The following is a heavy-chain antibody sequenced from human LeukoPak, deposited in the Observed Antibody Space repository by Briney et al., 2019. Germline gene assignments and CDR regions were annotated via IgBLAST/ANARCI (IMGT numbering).Heavy chain of an antibody. CDR2: INRDGSER. V-gene: IGHV3-7*03. Sequence: GGSLRLSCAASGFTFSNYWMTWVRQAPGKGLEWVTNINRDGSERYYVDSVKGRFTISRDDAKSSLYLRMNSLRAEDTAVYYCARRNAMDVWGQGTTVIVFS. J-gene: IGHJ6*02. CDR1: GFTFSNYW. CDR3: ARRNAMDV.